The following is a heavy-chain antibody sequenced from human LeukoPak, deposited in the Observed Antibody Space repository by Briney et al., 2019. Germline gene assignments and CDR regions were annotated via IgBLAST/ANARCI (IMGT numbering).Heavy chain of an antibody. V-gene: IGHV3-23*01. J-gene: IGHJ6*03. Sequence: GGSLRLSCAASGFTFSSYAMNWVRQAPGRGLEWVSGFSGSGGTTYYAASVKGRFTISRDNSKNTLYLQMNSLRAEDTAVYYCANGNRCTSPNCLGYYYFYMDVWGKGTTVTVSS. CDR1: GFTFSSYA. D-gene: IGHD2-8*01. CDR3: ANGNRCTSPNCLGYYYFYMDV. CDR2: FSGSGGTT.